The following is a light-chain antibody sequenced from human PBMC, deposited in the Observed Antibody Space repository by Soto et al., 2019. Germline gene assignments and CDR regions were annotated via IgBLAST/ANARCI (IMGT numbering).Light chain of an antibody. V-gene: IGKV1-39*01. J-gene: IGKJ1*01. Sequence: DIQMTQSPSSLSASLADRVTITCLASQSISTYLNWYQQKPGKAPNLLIYAASSLQTGVPSRFSGSRSGPDFTLTISSLQPEDFATYYCQQSYSSPPTFGQGTKVDI. CDR3: QQSYSSPPT. CDR1: QSISTY. CDR2: AAS.